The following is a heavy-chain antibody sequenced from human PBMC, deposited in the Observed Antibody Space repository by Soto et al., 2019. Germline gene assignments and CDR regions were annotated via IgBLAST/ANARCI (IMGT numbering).Heavy chain of an antibody. CDR3: ARGPIVGAHLYS. Sequence: QVQLQESGPGLVKPSGTLSLTCAVSGGSIYSNNWWTWVRQPPEKGLEWIGEIYHSGTTNYNPSLKRRVTISVDDSKNQFSLKLTSVTDEDTAVYYCARGPIVGAHLYSCGQGPLVTVSS. CDR1: GGSIYSNNW. J-gene: IGHJ4*02. V-gene: IGHV4-4*02. CDR2: IYHSGTT. D-gene: IGHD1-26*01.